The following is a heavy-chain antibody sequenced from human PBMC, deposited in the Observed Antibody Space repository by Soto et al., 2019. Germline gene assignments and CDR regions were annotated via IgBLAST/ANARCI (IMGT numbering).Heavy chain of an antibody. CDR1: GFTFSNYA. D-gene: IGHD3-10*01. CDR2: ISYDGRNK. V-gene: IGHV3-30*04. Sequence: GGSLRLSCAASGFTFSNYAMHWVRQAPGKGLEWVAVISYDGRNKYYADSVKGRFTISRDNSKNTLYLQVNSLRADDTAVYYCARNGSGNYYRFDCWGQGTLFTVSS. CDR3: ARNGSGNYYRFDC. J-gene: IGHJ4*02.